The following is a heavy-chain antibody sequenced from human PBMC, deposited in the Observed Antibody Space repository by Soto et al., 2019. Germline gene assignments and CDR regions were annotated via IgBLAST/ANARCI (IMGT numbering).Heavy chain of an antibody. CDR1: GFTFSGSA. Sequence: GGSLRLSCAASGFTFSGSAMHWVRQASGKGLEWVGRIRSKANSYATAYAASVKGRFTISRDDSKNTAYLQMNSLKTEDTAVYYCTMVAVDDAFDIWGQGTMVTVSS. CDR2: IRSKANSYAT. D-gene: IGHD3-10*01. J-gene: IGHJ3*02. CDR3: TMVAVDDAFDI. V-gene: IGHV3-73*01.